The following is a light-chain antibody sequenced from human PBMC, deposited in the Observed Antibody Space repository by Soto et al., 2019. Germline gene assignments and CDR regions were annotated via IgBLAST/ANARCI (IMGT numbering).Light chain of an antibody. V-gene: IGKV3-15*01. CDR3: QQYNNWSWT. J-gene: IGKJ1*01. Sequence: EIVMTQSPATLSVSPGGRATLSCRASQTISGTLAWYQQKPGQAPRLLIYGASTRAPGISARFSGSGSGTEFTLTISSLQSEDFAIYYCQQYNNWSWTFGQGTKVDIK. CDR2: GAS. CDR1: QTISGT.